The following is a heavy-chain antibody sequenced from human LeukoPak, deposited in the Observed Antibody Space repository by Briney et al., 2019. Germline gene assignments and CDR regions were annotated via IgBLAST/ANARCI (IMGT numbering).Heavy chain of an antibody. CDR1: GFTFSSYW. Sequence: GGSLRLSYAASGFTFSSYWMSWVRQAPGKGLEWVANIKQDGSEKYYVDSVKGRFTISRDNAKNSLYLQMNSLRAEDTAVYYCAREMATIASVDAFDIWGQGTMVTVSS. V-gene: IGHV3-7*01. D-gene: IGHD5-24*01. CDR3: AREMATIASVDAFDI. J-gene: IGHJ3*02. CDR2: IKQDGSEK.